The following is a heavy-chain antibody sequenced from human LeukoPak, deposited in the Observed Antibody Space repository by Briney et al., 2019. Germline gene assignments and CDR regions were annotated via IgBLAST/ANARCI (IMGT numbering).Heavy chain of an antibody. CDR1: GGSISSSSYY. D-gene: IGHD2-8*01. J-gene: IGHJ5*02. Sequence: KSSETLSLTCTVSGGSISSSSYYWGWIRQPPGKGLEWIGSIYHSGSTYYNPSLKSRVTISVDTSKNQFSLKLSSVTAADTAVYYCARRSGLEWSRYNWFDPWGQGTLVTVSS. CDR3: ARRSGLEWSRYNWFDP. V-gene: IGHV4-39*07. CDR2: IYHSGST.